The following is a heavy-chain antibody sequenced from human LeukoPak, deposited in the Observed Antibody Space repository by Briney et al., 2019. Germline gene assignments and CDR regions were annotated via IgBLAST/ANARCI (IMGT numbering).Heavy chain of an antibody. V-gene: IGHV1-24*01. CDR2: FYPEDGET. D-gene: IGHD2-2*01. CDR1: LYTLTELF. CDR3: ALLHCSSTSWHQTKDY. J-gene: IGHJ4*02. Sequence: GSAVQDSCLGSLYTLTELFRHEVRQAPGKGGKGMGRFYPEDGETIYAQKFQGRVTMTEDTSTDTAYMELSSLRSEDTAVYYCALLHCSSTSWHQTKDYWGQGTLVTVSS.